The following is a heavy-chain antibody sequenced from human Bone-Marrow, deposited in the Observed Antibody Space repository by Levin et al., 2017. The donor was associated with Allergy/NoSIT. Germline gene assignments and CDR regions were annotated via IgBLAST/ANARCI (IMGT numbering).Heavy chain of an antibody. CDR1: GFSFSPYW. J-gene: IGHJ1*01. CDR3: VTFLVEHH. V-gene: IGHV3-74*01. D-gene: IGHD1/OR15-1a*01. Sequence: GGSLRLSCVASGFSFSPYWMHWVRQAPGKGLVWVSHINGDGSATSYADSVKGRFTISRDNAKNTLSMQMDSLRAEDTAVYYCVTFLVEHHWGQGALVTVSS. CDR2: INGDGSAT.